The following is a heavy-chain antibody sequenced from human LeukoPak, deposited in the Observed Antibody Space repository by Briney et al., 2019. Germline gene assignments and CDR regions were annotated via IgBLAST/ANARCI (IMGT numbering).Heavy chain of an antibody. CDR1: VGSISSSSSY. Sequence: SETLSLTCTLSVGSISSSSSYWGWIRQPPGKGLEWIGSIYYSGRTYYNPSLKSRLTMSLDKSKNLLSLTLTSVTPADTAVYYCSRESGAFSPFGYWGQGTLVTVTS. CDR2: IYYSGRT. D-gene: IGHD1-26*01. J-gene: IGHJ4*02. V-gene: IGHV4-39*07. CDR3: SRESGAFSPFGY.